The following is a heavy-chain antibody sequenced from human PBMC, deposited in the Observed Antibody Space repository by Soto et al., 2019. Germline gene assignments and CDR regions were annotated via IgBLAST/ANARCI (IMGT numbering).Heavy chain of an antibody. J-gene: IGHJ4*02. CDR3: ASISGYDFAY. V-gene: IGHV3-21*01. D-gene: IGHD5-12*01. CDR1: GFTFSSYS. Sequence: EVQLVESGGGLVKPGGSLRLSCAASGFTFSSYSMNWVRQAPGKGLEWVSSISSSSSYIYYADSVKGRFTISRDNAKNSVYLQMNSLRAEDKAVYYCASISGYDFAYWGQGTLVTVSS. CDR2: ISSSSSYI.